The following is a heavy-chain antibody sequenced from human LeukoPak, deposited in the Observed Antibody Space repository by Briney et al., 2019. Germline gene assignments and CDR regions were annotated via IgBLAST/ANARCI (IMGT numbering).Heavy chain of an antibody. J-gene: IGHJ4*02. CDR3: ARRDDYGDHGY. V-gene: IGHV4-39*01. Sequence: SETLSLTCTVSGGSISSSSYYWGWIRQPPGKGLEWIGSIYYSGSTYYNPSLKSRVTISVDTSKNQFSLKLSSVTAADTAVYYCARRDDYGDHGYWGQGTLVTVSS. D-gene: IGHD4-17*01. CDR1: GGSISSSSYY. CDR2: IYYSGST.